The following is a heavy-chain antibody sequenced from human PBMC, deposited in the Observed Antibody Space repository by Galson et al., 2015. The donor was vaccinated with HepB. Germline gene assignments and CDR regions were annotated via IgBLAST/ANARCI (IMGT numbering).Heavy chain of an antibody. J-gene: IGHJ3*02. V-gene: IGHV3-30-3*01. CDR3: TRGLHHCTNGVCHSIDAFDI. CDR1: GFTFSSYA. CDR2: ISYDGSNK. Sequence: SLRLSCAASGFTFSSYAMHWVRQAPGKGLEWVAVISYDGSNKYYADSVKGRFTISRDNSKNTLYLQMNSLRAEDTAVYYCTRGLHHCTNGVCHSIDAFDIWGQGTMVTVSS. D-gene: IGHD2-8*01.